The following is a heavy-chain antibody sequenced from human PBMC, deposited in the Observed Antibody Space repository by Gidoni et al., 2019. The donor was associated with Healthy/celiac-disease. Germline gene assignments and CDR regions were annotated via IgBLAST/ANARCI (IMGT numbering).Heavy chain of an antibody. CDR1: GYSFTSYW. D-gene: IGHD5-18*01. Sequence: EVQLVQSGAEVTKPGESLRISCKGSGYSFTSYWISWVRQMPGKGLEWMGRIDPSDSYTNYSPSFQGHVTISADESISTAYLQWSSLKASDTAMYYCAHSLGYSYGSIYYMDVWGKGTTVTVSS. V-gene: IGHV5-10-1*01. J-gene: IGHJ6*03. CDR3: AHSLGYSYGSIYYMDV. CDR2: IDPSDSYT.